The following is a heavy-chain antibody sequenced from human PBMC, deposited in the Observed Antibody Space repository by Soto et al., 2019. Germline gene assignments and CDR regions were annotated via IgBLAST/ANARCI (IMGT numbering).Heavy chain of an antibody. CDR3: ARDRPXEAAAGTGLNYYYGMDV. CDR1: GGTFSSYA. Sequence: SVKVSCKASGGTFSSYAISWVRQAPGQGLEWMGGIIPIFGTANYAQKFQGRVTITADESTSTAYMELSSLRSEDTAVYYCARDRPXEAAAGTGLNYYYGMDVWGQGTTVTVSS. D-gene: IGHD6-13*01. J-gene: IGHJ6*02. CDR2: IIPIFGTA. V-gene: IGHV1-69*13.